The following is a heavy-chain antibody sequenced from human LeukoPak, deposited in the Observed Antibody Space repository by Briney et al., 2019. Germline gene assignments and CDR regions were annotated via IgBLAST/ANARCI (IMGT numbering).Heavy chain of an antibody. J-gene: IGHJ4*02. V-gene: IGHV3-30*02. D-gene: IGHD6-19*01. CDR3: AREGSGWSSFDY. CDR2: IRYDGSNK. CDR1: GFTFSSYG. Sequence: PGGSLRLSCAASGFTFSSYGMHWVRQAPGKGLEWVAFIRYDGSNKYYADSVKGRFTISRDNSKNTLYLQMNSLRAEDTAVYYCAREGSGWSSFDYWGQGTLVTVSS.